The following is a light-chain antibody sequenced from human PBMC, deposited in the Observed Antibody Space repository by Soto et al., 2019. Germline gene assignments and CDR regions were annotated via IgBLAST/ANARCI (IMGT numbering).Light chain of an antibody. CDR1: RGVGNKY. V-gene: IGKV3-20*01. CDR2: AAS. CDR3: QQYTNAHGIT. J-gene: IGKJ5*01. Sequence: WTRSPGTLSFSPGERPTLSCRAGRGVGNKYLAWYQQRPGQPPSLLIYAASSRATGVPDRFSGSGSGTDFTLTISRLEPEDFAVYYCQQYTNAHGITFGQGTRLEIK.